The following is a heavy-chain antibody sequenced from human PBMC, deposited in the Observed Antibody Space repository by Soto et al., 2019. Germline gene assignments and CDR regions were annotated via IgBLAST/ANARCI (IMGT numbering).Heavy chain of an antibody. V-gene: IGHV3-23*01. CDR2: ISGSGGST. D-gene: IGHD6-13*01. CDR1: GFTFSRYA. J-gene: IGHJ4*02. Sequence: VGSLRLSCAASGFTFSRYAMSWVRQAQGKELEWISAISGSGGSTYYADSVKGRFTISRDNSKNTLYLQMNSLRAEDTAVYYCAKDIPIAAAGNYPIDYWGQGTLVTVSS. CDR3: AKDIPIAAAGNYPIDY.